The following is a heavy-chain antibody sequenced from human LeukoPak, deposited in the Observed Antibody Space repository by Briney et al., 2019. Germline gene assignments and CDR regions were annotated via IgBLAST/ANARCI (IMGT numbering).Heavy chain of an antibody. V-gene: IGHV3-23*01. Sequence: PGGPLRLSCAASGFTFSSYAMSWVRQAPGKGLEWVSAISGSGGSTYYADSVKGRFTISRDNSKNTLYLQMNSLRAEDTAVYYCAKVGIEAAAGSYFDYWGQGTLVTVSS. D-gene: IGHD6-13*01. CDR3: AKVGIEAAAGSYFDY. CDR2: ISGSGGST. CDR1: GFTFSSYA. J-gene: IGHJ4*02.